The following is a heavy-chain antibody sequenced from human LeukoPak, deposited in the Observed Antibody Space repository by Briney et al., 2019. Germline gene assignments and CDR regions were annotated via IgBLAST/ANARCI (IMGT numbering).Heavy chain of an antibody. CDR3: ARGIPYYGMDV. V-gene: IGHV4-59*01. CDR2: IYYSGST. J-gene: IGHJ6*02. CDR1: GGSFSGYY. Sequence: SETLSLTCAVYGGSFSGYYWSWIRQPPGKGLEWIGYIYYSGSTNYNPSLKSRVTISVDTSKNQFSLKLSSVTAADTAVYYCARGIPYYGMDVWGQGTTVTVSS.